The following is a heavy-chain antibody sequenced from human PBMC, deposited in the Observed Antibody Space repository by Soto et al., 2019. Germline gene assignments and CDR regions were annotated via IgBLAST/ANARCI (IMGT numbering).Heavy chain of an antibody. Sequence: PGGSLRLSCAASGFTFSSYGMHWVRQAPGKGLEWVAVISYDGSNKYYADSVKGRFTISRDKSKNTLYLQMNSLRAEDRAVYYCVRGPTSYASGVDYWGQGTLVTVSS. CDR1: GFTFSSYG. V-gene: IGHV3-30*03. CDR3: VRGPTSYASGVDY. CDR2: ISYDGSNK. J-gene: IGHJ4*02. D-gene: IGHD3-16*01.